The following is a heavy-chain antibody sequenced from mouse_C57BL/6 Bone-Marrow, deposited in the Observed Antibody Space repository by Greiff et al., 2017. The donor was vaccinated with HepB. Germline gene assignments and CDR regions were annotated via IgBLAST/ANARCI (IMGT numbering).Heavy chain of an antibody. V-gene: IGHV5-6*01. CDR1: GFTFSSYG. Sequence: EVHLVESGGDLVKPGGSLKLSCAASGFTFSSYGMSWVRQTPDKRLEWVATISSGGSYTYYPDSVKGRFTISRDNAKNTLYLQMSSLKSEDTAMYYCARHALLGPYYFDYWGQGTTLTVSS. J-gene: IGHJ2*01. CDR3: ARHALLGPYYFDY. CDR2: ISSGGSYT. D-gene: IGHD2-10*01.